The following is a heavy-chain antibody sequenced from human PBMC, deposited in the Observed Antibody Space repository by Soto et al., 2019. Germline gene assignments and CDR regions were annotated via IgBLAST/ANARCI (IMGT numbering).Heavy chain of an antibody. CDR3: ARGGPSSKWLDP. CDR2: VYNSGST. Sequence: SETLSLTCTVSGGSISSYYWSWIRQPPGKGLEWIGYVYNSGSTNYNPSLKSRVTISIDTSKNQFSLKLTSLTATDTDVYYCARGGPSSKWLDPWGQGTLVTVSS. V-gene: IGHV4-59*01. J-gene: IGHJ5*02. CDR1: GGSISSYY.